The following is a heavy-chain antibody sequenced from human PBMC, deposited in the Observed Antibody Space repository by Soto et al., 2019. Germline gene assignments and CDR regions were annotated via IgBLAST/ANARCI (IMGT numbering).Heavy chain of an antibody. CDR1: GYSFTSYW. CDR2: IDPRDSYS. D-gene: IGHD3-10*01. Sequence: ESLTISCKGSGYSFTSYWITLVRQMPGKGLEWMGRIDPRDSYSSYSPSFQGHVTMSADKSISTAYLQWSSLMASDTAMYYCARTYYSGSGSYYIFDYWGRGTLVTVSS. J-gene: IGHJ4*02. V-gene: IGHV5-10-1*01. CDR3: ARTYYSGSGSYYIFDY.